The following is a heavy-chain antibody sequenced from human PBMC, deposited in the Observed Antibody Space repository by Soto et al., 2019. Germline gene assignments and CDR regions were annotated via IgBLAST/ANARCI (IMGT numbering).Heavy chain of an antibody. CDR1: GYSFTSYW. V-gene: IGHV5-51*01. D-gene: IGHD6-13*01. J-gene: IGHJ6*02. CDR3: ARGYSSSWYLSLYRGLNYGMDV. Sequence: GESLKISCKGSGYSFTSYWIGWVRQMPGKGLEWMGIIYPGDSDTRYSPSFQGQVTISVDKSISTAYLQWSSLKASDTAMYYCARGYSSSWYLSLYRGLNYGMDVWGQGTTVTFSS. CDR2: IYPGDSDT.